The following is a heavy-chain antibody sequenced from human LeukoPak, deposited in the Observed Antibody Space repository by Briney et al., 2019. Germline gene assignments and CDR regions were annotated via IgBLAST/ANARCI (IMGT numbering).Heavy chain of an antibody. CDR1: GFTFSSYW. CDR2: IKQDGSEK. V-gene: IGHV3-7*01. Sequence: GGSLRLSCAASGFTFSSYWMSWVRQAPGKGLEWVANIKQDGSEKYYVDSVKGRFTISRDNAKNTLYLQMNSLRAEDTAVYYCAKRGEGVCNTWYMNNWFDPWGQGTLVTVSS. D-gene: IGHD6-13*01. J-gene: IGHJ5*01. CDR3: AKRGEGVCNTWYMNNWFDP.